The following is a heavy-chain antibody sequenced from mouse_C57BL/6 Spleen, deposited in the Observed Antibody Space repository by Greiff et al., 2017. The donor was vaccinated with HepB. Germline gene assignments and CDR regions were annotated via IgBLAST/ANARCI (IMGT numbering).Heavy chain of an antibody. CDR1: GFTFSDYG. Sequence: EVMLVESGGGLVKPGGSLKLSCAASGFTFSDYGMHWVRQAPEKGLEWVAYISSGSSTIYYADTVKGRFTISRDNAKNTLFLQMTSLRSEDTAMYYCARFYYDYDTYWGQGTLVTVSA. V-gene: IGHV5-17*01. J-gene: IGHJ3*01. CDR3: ARFYYDYDTY. CDR2: ISSGSSTI. D-gene: IGHD2-4*01.